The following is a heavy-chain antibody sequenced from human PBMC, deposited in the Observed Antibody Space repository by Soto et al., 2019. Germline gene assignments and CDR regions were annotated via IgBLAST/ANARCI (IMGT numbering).Heavy chain of an antibody. V-gene: IGHV3-23*01. CDR1: GFTFSRYA. J-gene: IGHJ6*02. CDR3: AKPLGGYYYYGMDV. CDR2: ISGSGGST. Sequence: GGSLRLSCAASGFTFSRYAMSWVRQAPGKGLEWVSAISGSGGSTYYADSVKGRFTISRDNSKNTLYLQMNSLRAEDTAVYYCAKPLGGYYYYGMDVWGQGTTVTVSS.